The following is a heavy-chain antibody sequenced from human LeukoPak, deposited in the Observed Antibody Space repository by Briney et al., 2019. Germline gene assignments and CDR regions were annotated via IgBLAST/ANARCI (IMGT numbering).Heavy chain of an antibody. CDR3: ARGYSGSYGRFDY. V-gene: IGHV4-59*01. CDR1: GGSISSFY. Sequence: SETLSLTCTLSGGSISSFYWSWMRQPPGKGQEWIGYIYYSGNTNYNPSLKNRVTISVDTSKNQFSLKLSSVTAADTAVYYCARGYSGSYGRFDYWGQGTLVTVSS. J-gene: IGHJ4*02. CDR2: IYYSGNT. D-gene: IGHD1-26*01.